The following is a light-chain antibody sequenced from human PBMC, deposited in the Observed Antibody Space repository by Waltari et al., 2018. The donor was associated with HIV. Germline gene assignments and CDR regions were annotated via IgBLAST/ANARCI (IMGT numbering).Light chain of an antibody. CDR2: RAS. V-gene: IGKV1-5*03. J-gene: IGKJ1*01. Sequence: DIQMTQSPSALSASVGDKVTITWRASQSISTWLAWYQQTPGKAPRLLIYRASNLESGVPSRFSGSGSGTEFTLTINSLQPDDFATYYCQHYNNHSPWTFGQGTKVEIK. CDR1: QSISTW. CDR3: QHYNNHSPWT.